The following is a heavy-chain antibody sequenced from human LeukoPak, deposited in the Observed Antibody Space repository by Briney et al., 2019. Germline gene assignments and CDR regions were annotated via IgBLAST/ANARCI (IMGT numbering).Heavy chain of an antibody. D-gene: IGHD3-22*01. CDR2: IHSGGST. CDR1: GFTVSSNY. J-gene: IGHJ4*02. Sequence: GGSLRLSCAASGFTVSSNYMSWVRQAPGKGLEWVSVIHSGGSTYYADSVKGRFTISRDNSKNTLYLQMNSLRAEDTAVYYCARTSDSSGYFGLFDYWGQGTLVTVSS. CDR3: ARTSDSSGYFGLFDY. V-gene: IGHV3-53*01.